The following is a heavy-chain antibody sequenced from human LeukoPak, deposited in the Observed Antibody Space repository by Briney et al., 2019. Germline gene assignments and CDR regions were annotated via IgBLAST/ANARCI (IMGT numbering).Heavy chain of an antibody. CDR3: ARAQNVHDSGGDYAIDW. V-gene: IGHV1-2*02. Sequence: ASVKVSCTASGYTFTGCYMHWVRQSPGQGLEWIGWINPKNGGTNYAQKFQDRVTMTRDTSISTAYMELSRLTSDDTAVYYCARAQNVHDSGGDYAIDWWGQRTLVTVSS. D-gene: IGHD3-22*01. J-gene: IGHJ4*02. CDR1: GYTFTGCY. CDR2: INPKNGGT.